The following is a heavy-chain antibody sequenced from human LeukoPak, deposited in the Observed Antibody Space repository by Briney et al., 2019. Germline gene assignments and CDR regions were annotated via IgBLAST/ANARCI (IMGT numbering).Heavy chain of an antibody. CDR2: IRGNGET. CDR1: GLSFSSFA. D-gene: IGHD3-16*01. J-gene: IGHJ4*02. V-gene: IGHV3-23*01. CDR3: ARASWVSSTDAVR. Sequence: GGSLRLSCAASGLSFSSFAMSWVRQGPARGLEWVSSIRGNGETSYADSVKGRFTLYSDSSRNTVFLQMNNLRVEDTAIYYCARASWVSSTDAVRWGQGTLVTVSS.